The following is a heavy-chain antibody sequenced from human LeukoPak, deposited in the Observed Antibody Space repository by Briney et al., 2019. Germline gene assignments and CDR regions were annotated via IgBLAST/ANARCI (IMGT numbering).Heavy chain of an antibody. CDR2: IYYSGST. D-gene: IGHD2-2*01. J-gene: IGHJ5*02. CDR3: ARGYCSSTSCYAKPSQYNWFDP. CDR1: GGSISSSSYY. Sequence: SETLSLTCTVSGGSISSSSYYWGWIRQPPGKGLEWIGSIYYSGSTYYNPSLKSRVTISVDTSKNQFSLKLSSVTAADTAVYYCARGYCSSTSCYAKPSQYNWFDPWGQGTLVTVSS. V-gene: IGHV4-39*07.